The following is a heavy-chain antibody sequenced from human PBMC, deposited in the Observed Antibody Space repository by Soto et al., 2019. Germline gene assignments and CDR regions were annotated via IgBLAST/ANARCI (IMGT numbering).Heavy chain of an antibody. Sequence: GSLRLSCAASGFTFSSYEMNWVRQAPGKGLEWVSYISSSGSTIYYADSVKGRFTISRDNAKNSLYLQMNSLRAEDTAVYYCAREKMATAYFDYWGQGTLVTVSS. J-gene: IGHJ4*02. D-gene: IGHD5-18*01. V-gene: IGHV3-48*03. CDR2: ISSSGSTI. CDR3: AREKMATAYFDY. CDR1: GFTFSSYE.